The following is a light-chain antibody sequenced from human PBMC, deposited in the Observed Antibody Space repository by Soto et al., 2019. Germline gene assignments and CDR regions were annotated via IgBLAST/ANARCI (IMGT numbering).Light chain of an antibody. J-gene: IGKJ1*01. V-gene: IGKV3-20*01. CDR1: QSVTSTY. Sequence: EVVLTQSPGTLSLSPGERATLSCRASQSVTSTYLAWYQQKPGQAPRLLIYDASTRAPGVPDRFSGSGSGTDFTLSISRLEPEDFAVYFCQQFDGSPWTFGQGTK. CDR2: DAS. CDR3: QQFDGSPWT.